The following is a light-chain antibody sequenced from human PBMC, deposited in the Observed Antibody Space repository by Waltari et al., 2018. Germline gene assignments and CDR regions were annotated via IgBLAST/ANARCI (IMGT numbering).Light chain of an antibody. J-gene: IGKJ2*01. CDR1: QSVSIY. CDR3: QQRSNWPPYT. V-gene: IGKV3-11*01. Sequence: VLTQSPATLSLSPGETATLSCSASQSVSIYLAWYQQKPGQAPRLLISPASHRVTGTPARFSGSGSVTDFTLTISSLEPEDFAVYYCQQRSNWPPYTFGQGTKLEI. CDR2: PAS.